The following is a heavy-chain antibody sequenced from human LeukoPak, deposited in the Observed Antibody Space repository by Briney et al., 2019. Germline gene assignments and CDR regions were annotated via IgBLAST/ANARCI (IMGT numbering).Heavy chain of an antibody. CDR2: IWYDGSNK. CDR1: GFTFSSYG. J-gene: IGHJ6*03. D-gene: IGHD7-27*01. CDR3: AKAPATGEGYYFYYMDV. V-gene: IGHV3-33*06. Sequence: GSLRLSCAASGFTFSSYGMHWVRQAPGKGLEWVAVIWYDGSNKYYADSVKGRFTISRDNSKNTLYLQMNSLRADDTAVYYCAKAPATGEGYYFYYMDVWGKGTTVTVSS.